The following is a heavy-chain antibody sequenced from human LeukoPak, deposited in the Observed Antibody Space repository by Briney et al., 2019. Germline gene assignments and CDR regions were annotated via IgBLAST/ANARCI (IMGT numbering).Heavy chain of an antibody. V-gene: IGHV3-30*04. Sequence: GSLRLSCAASGFTFSSYAMHWVRQAPGKGLEWVAVISYDGSNKYYADSVKGRFTISRDNSKNTLYLQMNSLRAEDTAVYYCAREIPCGVAKCFGYWGQGTLVTVSS. CDR3: AREIPCGVAKCFGY. CDR2: ISYDGSNK. CDR1: GFTFSSYA. J-gene: IGHJ4*02. D-gene: IGHD1-26*01.